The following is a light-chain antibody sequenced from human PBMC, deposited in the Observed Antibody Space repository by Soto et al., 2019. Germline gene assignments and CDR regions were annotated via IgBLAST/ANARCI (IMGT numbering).Light chain of an antibody. V-gene: IGKV1-5*01. CDR3: QQYNSYWT. J-gene: IGKJ1*01. Sequence: DIQMTQSPSTLSASVGDRDTITCRASQSISSWLAWYQQKPGKAPKLLIYDSSRLESGVPSRFSGSGSGTEFTLTISSLQPDDFATYCCQQYNSYWTFGQGTKVEIK. CDR2: DSS. CDR1: QSISSW.